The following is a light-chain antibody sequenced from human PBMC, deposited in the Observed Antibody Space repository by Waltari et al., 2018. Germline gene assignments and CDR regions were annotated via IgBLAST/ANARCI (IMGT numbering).Light chain of an antibody. CDR2: KAF. J-gene: IGKJ2*01. CDR1: QFVSDW. CDR3: QQYHSYPYT. Sequence: DIQMTQSPSTLSASVGDRVTITCRASQFVSDWLAWFQQHPGKAPKVLIHKAFNLGSGVPSRFSGSGSGTEFTLTISSLQPDDFATYYCQQYHSYPYTFGQGTALEIK. V-gene: IGKV1-5*03.